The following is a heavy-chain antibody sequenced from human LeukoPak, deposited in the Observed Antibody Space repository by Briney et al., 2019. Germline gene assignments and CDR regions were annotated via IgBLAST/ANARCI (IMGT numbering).Heavy chain of an antibody. CDR1: GGSISSSSYY. D-gene: IGHD6-13*01. CDR3: ARAAAVGDAFDI. CDR2: IYYSGST. V-gene: IGHV4-39*07. J-gene: IGHJ3*02. Sequence: SETLSLTCTVSGGSISSSSYYWGWIRQPPGKGLEWIGSIYYSGSTYYNPSLKSRVTISVDTSKNQFSLKLSSVTAADTAVYYCARAAAVGDAFDIWGQGTMVTVSS.